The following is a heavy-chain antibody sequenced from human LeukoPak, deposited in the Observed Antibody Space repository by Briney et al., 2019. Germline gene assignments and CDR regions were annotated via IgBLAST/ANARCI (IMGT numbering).Heavy chain of an antibody. CDR1: GFTFSSYS. J-gene: IGHJ4*02. V-gene: IGHV3-21*01. CDR3: ARVGIAAAGIDY. CDR2: ISSSSSYI. D-gene: IGHD6-13*01. Sequence: GGSLRLSCAASGFTFSSYSMNWVRQAPGKGLEWVSSISSSSSYIYYADSVKGRFTISRDNAKNSLYLQMNSLRAEDTAVYYCARVGIAAAGIDYWGQGTLVTVPS.